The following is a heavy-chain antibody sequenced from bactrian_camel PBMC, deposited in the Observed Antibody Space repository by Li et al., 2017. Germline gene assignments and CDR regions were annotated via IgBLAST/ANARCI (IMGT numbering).Heavy chain of an antibody. CDR2: ISGNGTA. Sequence: DVQLVESGGGSVQAGGSLTLSCTGSGFLFNSAFMSWLRQAPGNECELASSISGNGTAYYADSVKGRFTISRDNAKNTLYLQMNDFQPEDTAMYYCAALISCADLEGVKKGFALIPFSGQGTQVTVS. D-gene: IGHD5*01. J-gene: IGHJ4*01. CDR1: GFLFNSAF. V-gene: IGHV3S67*01.